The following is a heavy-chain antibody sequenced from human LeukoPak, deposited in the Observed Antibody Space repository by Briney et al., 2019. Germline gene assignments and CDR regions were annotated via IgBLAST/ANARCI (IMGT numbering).Heavy chain of an antibody. D-gene: IGHD5-24*01. J-gene: IGHJ4*02. CDR2: ISPNGVIT. V-gene: IGHV3-23*01. CDR1: GFTFSSRG. Sequence: GGSLRLSCAASGFTFSSRGMNWVRQAPGKGLEWVSGISPNGVITYYADSVKGRFTISRDNSKGTVYLQMNSLRPEDTAVYYCAKDDAWLQYGNWGRGTLVTVSS. CDR3: AKDDAWLQYGN.